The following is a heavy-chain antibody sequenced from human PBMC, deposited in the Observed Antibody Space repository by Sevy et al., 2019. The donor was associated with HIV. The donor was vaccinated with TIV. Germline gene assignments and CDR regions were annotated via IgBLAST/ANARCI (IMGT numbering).Heavy chain of an antibody. CDR2: MFYRGSA. CDR3: ARLSAVSRSYNFDY. CDR1: GDSVSSDNYY. D-gene: IGHD4-4*01. Sequence: SETLSLTCTVSGDSVSSDNYYWSWIRQRPGKGLEWIGYMFYRGSANYNPSLKSRVTISVDTSKSQFSLKLNSVTAADTAVYYCARLSAVSRSYNFDYWGQGTLVTVSS. V-gene: IGHV4-61*01. J-gene: IGHJ4*02.